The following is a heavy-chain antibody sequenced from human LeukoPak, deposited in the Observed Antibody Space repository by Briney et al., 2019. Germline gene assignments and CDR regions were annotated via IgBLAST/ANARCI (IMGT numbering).Heavy chain of an antibody. CDR2: IYSDGRI. J-gene: IGHJ4*02. CDR1: GSTVSSYY. V-gene: IGHV3-66*01. CDR3: ARGGLGGRGRFDY. Sequence: GGSLRLSCAASGSTVSSYYMSCVRQAPGKGLELVSVIYSDGRIYYEDSVNGRFSICRENSKTTLYLQMNSLRGEDTAVYYCARGGLGGRGRFDYWGQGTLVTVSS. D-gene: IGHD3/OR15-3a*01.